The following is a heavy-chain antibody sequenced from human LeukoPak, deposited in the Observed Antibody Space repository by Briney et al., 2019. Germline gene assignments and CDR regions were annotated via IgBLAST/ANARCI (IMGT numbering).Heavy chain of an antibody. CDR1: GGSISSGTYY. J-gene: IGHJ4*02. V-gene: IGHV3-53*01. CDR3: ARARGYAIDY. Sequence: ETLSLTCTVSGGSISSGTYYWSWVRQAPGKGLEWVSIIYSGGSTYYADSVKGRFTISRDNSKNTLYLQMNSLRAEDTAVYYCARARGYAIDYWGQGILVTVSS. CDR2: IYSGGST. D-gene: IGHD5-12*01.